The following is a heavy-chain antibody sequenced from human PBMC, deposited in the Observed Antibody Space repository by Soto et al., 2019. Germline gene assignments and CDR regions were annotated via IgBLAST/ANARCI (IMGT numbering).Heavy chain of an antibody. V-gene: IGHV3-66*01. CDR1: GITVSSNH. D-gene: IGHD3-3*01. J-gene: IGHJ5*02. CDR2: TYIGGNA. Sequence: EVQLVESGGGLVQPGGSLRLSCAASGITVSSNHMNWVRQAQGKGLEWVSVTYIGGNADYADSVKGRFTISRDNSKNTGYLQMNSLRAEDTAVYYCARAYDFWSGYYIAWGQGTLVTVSS. CDR3: ARAYDFWSGYYIA.